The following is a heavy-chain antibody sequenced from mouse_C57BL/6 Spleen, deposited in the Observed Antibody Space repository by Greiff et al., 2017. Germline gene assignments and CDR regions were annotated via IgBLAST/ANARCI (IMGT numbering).Heavy chain of an antibody. CDR1: GYSFTSYY. J-gene: IGHJ2*01. CDR2: IYPGSGNT. CDR3: ARGAVTTRGYFDY. D-gene: IGHD2-5*01. V-gene: IGHV1-66*01. Sequence: QVQLQQSGPELVKPGASVKISCKASGYSFTSYYIHWVKQRPGQGLEWIGWIYPGSGNTKYNEKFKGTATLPADKSSSTAYMQLSSLTSEDSSVYYCARGAVTTRGYFDYWGQGTTLTVSS.